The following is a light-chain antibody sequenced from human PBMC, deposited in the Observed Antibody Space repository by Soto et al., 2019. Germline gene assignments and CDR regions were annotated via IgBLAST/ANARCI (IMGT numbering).Light chain of an antibody. V-gene: IGLV1-47*02. Sequence: QSVLTQPPSASGTPGKRVIISCSGRSSNIGSNSVYWFQHLPGTAPKLLIYANDQRPSGVPDRLYGSKSGTSASLAISGLRSEDEADYYCAAWDDSLGGSWVFGGGTKLTVL. CDR1: SSNIGSNS. CDR3: AAWDDSLGGSWV. J-gene: IGLJ3*02. CDR2: AND.